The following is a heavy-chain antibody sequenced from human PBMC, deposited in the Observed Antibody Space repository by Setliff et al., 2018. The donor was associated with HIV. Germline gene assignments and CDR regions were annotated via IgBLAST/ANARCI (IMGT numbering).Heavy chain of an antibody. CDR2: ISSSSSTI. V-gene: IGHV3-48*01. D-gene: IGHD2-2*02. CDR1: GFTFSSYS. Sequence: PGESLKISCAASGFTFSSYSMNWVRQAPGKGLEWVSYISSSSSTIYYADSVKGRFTISRDNAKNSLYLQMNSLRAEDTAVYYCARDLVVPAAIQSDYWGQGTLVTVSS. CDR3: ARDLVVPAAIQSDY. J-gene: IGHJ4*02.